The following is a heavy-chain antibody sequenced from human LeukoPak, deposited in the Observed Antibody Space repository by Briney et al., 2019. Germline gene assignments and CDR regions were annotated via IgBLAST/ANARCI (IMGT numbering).Heavy chain of an antibody. J-gene: IGHJ4*02. CDR3: ECTYGDN. CDR1: GYTFTGYY. D-gene: IGHD2-8*01. Sequence: GASVNVSCKASGYTFTGYYIHWVRQAPGQGLEWMGWINPNSGGTDYAQRFQGRVTMTRDTSINTAYMELSRLRSDDTAVYYCECTYGDNWGQGTLVTISS. V-gene: IGHV1-2*02. CDR2: INPNSGGT.